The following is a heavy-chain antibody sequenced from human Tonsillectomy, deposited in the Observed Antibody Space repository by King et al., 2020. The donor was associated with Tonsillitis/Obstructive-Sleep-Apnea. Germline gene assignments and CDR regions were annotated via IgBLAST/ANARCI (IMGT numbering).Heavy chain of an antibody. D-gene: IGHD3-22*01. CDR2: INANGGST. Sequence: QLVQSGAEVKKPGASVKVSCKASGYTFTSYYIHWVRQAPGQGLEWMGIINANGGSTSYAQKFQGSLTMTRDTSTSTVYMELSSLRSEDTAVYYCARAASSGFDPWGQGTLVTVSS. J-gene: IGHJ5*02. CDR1: GYTFTSYY. CDR3: ARAASSGFDP. V-gene: IGHV1-46*01.